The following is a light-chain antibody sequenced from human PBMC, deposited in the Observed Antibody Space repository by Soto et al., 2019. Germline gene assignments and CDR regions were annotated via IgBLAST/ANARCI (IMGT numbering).Light chain of an antibody. CDR2: GAS. V-gene: IGKV3-15*01. Sequence: EIVMTQSPATLSVSPGERATLSCRASQSVSSNLAWYQQKPGQAPRLLIYGASTRATGIPARFSGSGSGTEFTLTISSLQSEDFAVYYCQQYNNWRTFGQATTVEIK. J-gene: IGKJ1*01. CDR3: QQYNNWRT. CDR1: QSVSSN.